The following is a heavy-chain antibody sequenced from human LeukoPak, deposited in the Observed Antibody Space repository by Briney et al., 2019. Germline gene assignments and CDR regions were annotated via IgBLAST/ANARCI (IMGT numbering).Heavy chain of an antibody. CDR1: GYTLTSYD. D-gene: IGHD4-17*01. Sequence: GASVKVSCKASGYTLTSYDINWVRQATGQGLEWMGWMNPNSGNTGYAQKFQGRVTMTRNTSISTAYMELSSLRSEDTAVYYCARSTVTTEGDFDYWGQGTLVTVSS. CDR3: ARSTVTTEGDFDY. V-gene: IGHV1-8*01. CDR2: MNPNSGNT. J-gene: IGHJ4*02.